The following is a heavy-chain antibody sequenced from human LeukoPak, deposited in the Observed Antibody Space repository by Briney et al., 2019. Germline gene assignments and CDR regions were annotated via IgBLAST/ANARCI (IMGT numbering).Heavy chain of an antibody. CDR3: TKDPNGDYVGAFDP. CDR1: GFTFSGSG. CDR2: IVTKAATYAT. D-gene: IGHD4-17*01. J-gene: IGHJ5*02. V-gene: IGHV3-73*01. Sequence: GGSLRLSCAASGFTFSGSGIHWVRQASGKGLEWLGRIVTKAATYATAYAASVKGRVTISRDDSKNTAYLQMNSLRADDTAVYYCTKDPNGDYVGAFDPWGQGTLVNVSS.